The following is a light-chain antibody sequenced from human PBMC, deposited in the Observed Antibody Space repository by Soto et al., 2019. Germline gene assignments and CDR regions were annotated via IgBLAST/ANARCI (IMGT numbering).Light chain of an antibody. CDR3: QQYNSYPWT. J-gene: IGKJ1*01. CDR2: DAS. Sequence: DIQMTQSPSTLSASVGDRFTIXXRASQSISSWLAWYQQKPGKAPKXVIYDASSLESGVPSRFSGSGSGTEFTLTISSLQPDDFATYYCQQYNSYPWTFGQGTKVDIK. V-gene: IGKV1-5*01. CDR1: QSISSW.